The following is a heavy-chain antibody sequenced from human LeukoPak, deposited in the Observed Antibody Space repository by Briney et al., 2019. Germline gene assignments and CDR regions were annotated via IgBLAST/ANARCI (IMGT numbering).Heavy chain of an antibody. D-gene: IGHD3-22*01. CDR2: ISGSGGST. CDR1: GFTFSSYA. CDR3: ARPKASDSSGYYYDGAEYFQH. Sequence: GGSLRLSCAASGFTFSSYAMSWVRQAPGKGLEWVSAISGSGGSTYYADSVKGRFTISRDNSKNTLYLQMNSLRAEDTAVYYCARPKASDSSGYYYDGAEYFQHWGQGTLVTVSS. J-gene: IGHJ1*01. V-gene: IGHV3-23*01.